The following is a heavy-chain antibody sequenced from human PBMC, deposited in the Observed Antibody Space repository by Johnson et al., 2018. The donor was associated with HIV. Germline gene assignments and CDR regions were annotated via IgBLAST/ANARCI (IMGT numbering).Heavy chain of an antibody. V-gene: IGHV3-30*18. CDR1: GFTFDEYG. D-gene: IGHD3-22*01. Sequence: QMLLVESGGGVVRPGGSLRLSCAASGFTFDEYGMYWVRQAPGKGLAWVAVISYDGRNKSLADPLKGRFTISRDNSKNTLYLQMNSLRAEDTAVYYCAKEGYYYDSKNDAFDIWGQGTMVTVSS. J-gene: IGHJ3*02. CDR3: AKEGYYYDSKNDAFDI. CDR2: ISYDGRNK.